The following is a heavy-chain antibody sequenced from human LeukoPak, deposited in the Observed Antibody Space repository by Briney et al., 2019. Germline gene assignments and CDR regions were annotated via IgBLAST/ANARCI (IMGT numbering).Heavy chain of an antibody. D-gene: IGHD2-2*01. V-gene: IGHV4-34*01. J-gene: IGHJ5*02. CDR2: INHSGST. CDR1: GGSFSGYY. CDR3: ARGLRVDIVVVPAAGWFDP. Sequence: SETLSLTCAVYGGSFSGYYWSWIRHPPGKGLEWIGQINHSGSTNYNPSLKSRVTISVDTSKNQFSLKLSSVTAADTAVYYCARGLRVDIVVVPAAGWFDPWGQGTLVTVSS.